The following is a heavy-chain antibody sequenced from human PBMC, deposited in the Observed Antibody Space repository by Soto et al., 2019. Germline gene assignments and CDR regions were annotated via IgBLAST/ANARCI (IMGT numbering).Heavy chain of an antibody. V-gene: IGHV5-51*01. CDR2: IYPGDSDA. J-gene: IGHJ6*02. Sequence: VARVLKIKGKGLEWMGIIYPGDSDARYSPLLQGQVTISADKSISTAYLQWSSLKASDTAMYYCARLYYDILTGYYPPYYYYGMDVWGQGTTVTVSS. D-gene: IGHD3-9*01. CDR3: ARLYYDILTGYYPPYYYYGMDV.